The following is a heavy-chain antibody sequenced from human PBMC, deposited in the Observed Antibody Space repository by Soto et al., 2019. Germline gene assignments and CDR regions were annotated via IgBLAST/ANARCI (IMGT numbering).Heavy chain of an antibody. CDR2: IDWDDRK. V-gene: IGHV2-70*11. D-gene: IGHD2-21*01. J-gene: IGHJ4*02. CDR3: SRIAIPSAPDY. Sequence: SGPTLVNPTQTLTLTCTFSGFSLTTSRMCVTWIRQPPGKALEWLARIDWDDRKYYTTSLKTRLTISKDTTKNQVVLTMTNMDPVDTATYSCSRIAIPSAPDYWGQGAQVSVSS. CDR1: GFSLTTSRMC.